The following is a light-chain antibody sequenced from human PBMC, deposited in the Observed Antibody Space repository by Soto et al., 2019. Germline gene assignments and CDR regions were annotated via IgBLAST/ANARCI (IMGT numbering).Light chain of an antibody. J-gene: IGKJ1*01. CDR1: QSVSSSY. CDR3: QPYGSSPRP. Sequence: EIVLTQSPGTLSLSPGERATLSCRASQSVSSSYLAWYQQKPGQAPRLLIYGASSRATGIPDRFSGSGSGTDFTLTISSLEPEDFAVYYCQPYGSSPRPFGQGTKVQIK. V-gene: IGKV3-20*01. CDR2: GAS.